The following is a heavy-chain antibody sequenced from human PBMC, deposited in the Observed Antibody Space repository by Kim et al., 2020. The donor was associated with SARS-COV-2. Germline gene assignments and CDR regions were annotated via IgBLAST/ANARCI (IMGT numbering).Heavy chain of an antibody. Sequence: GGSLRLSCAASGFTFSNACMSWVRQAPGKGLEWVGRIKSKTDGGTTDYAAPVKGRFTISRDDSKNTLYLQMNSLKTEDTAVYYCTTDRGDFDWLYYYGMDVWGQGTTVTVSS. CDR2: IKSKTDGGTT. V-gene: IGHV3-15*01. CDR1: GFTFSNAC. J-gene: IGHJ6*02. D-gene: IGHD3-9*01. CDR3: TTDRGDFDWLYYYGMDV.